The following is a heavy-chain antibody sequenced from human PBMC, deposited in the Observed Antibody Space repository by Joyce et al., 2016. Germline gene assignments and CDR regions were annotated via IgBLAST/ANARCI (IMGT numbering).Heavy chain of an antibody. CDR2: IDPNDSGT. D-gene: IGHD4-23*01. CDR3: ARHRGGGNFVPFDY. Sequence: EDHLVQSGAEMKKPGESLRISCMVSGYTFVNYWISWVRQMPGKGLEWMGRIDPNDSGTDYSPSFQGHVTISADKSISTAYLQWSSPKASDTAIYYCARHRGGGNFVPFDYWGQGTLVTVSS. CDR1: GYTFVNYW. V-gene: IGHV5-10-1*03. J-gene: IGHJ4*02.